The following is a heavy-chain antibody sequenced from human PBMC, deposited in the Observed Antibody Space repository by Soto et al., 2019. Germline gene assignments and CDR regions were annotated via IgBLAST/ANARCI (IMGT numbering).Heavy chain of an antibody. CDR3: ARLIYGSGSYTHWYFDL. CDR2: IYYSGST. J-gene: IGHJ2*01. V-gene: IGHV4-39*01. CDR1: GGSISSSSYY. D-gene: IGHD3-10*01. Sequence: QLQLQESGPGLVKPSETLSLTCTVSGGSISSSSYYWGWIRQPPGKGLEWIGSIYYSGSTYYNPSITSRVTISVDTSKNQFSLKLCSVTAADTAVYYCARLIYGSGSYTHWYFDLWGRGTLVTVSS.